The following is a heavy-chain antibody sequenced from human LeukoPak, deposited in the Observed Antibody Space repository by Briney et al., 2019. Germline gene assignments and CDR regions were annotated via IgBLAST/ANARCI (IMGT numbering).Heavy chain of an antibody. V-gene: IGHV3-48*04. Sequence: GGSLRLSCAASGFMFNGYSMTWVRQAPGKGLEWVSYISSSGTIVYYADSVKGRFTISRDNGKKSLYLQMNSLRAEDTAVYYCAVGRAFDIWGQGTMVTVSS. CDR3: AVGRAFDI. CDR2: ISSSGTIV. J-gene: IGHJ3*02. CDR1: GFMFNGYS.